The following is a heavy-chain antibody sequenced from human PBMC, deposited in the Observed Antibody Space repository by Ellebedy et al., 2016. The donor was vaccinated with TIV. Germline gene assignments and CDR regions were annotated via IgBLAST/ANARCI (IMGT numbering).Heavy chain of an antibody. J-gene: IGHJ5*02. Sequence: GESLKISCAASGFSFRSYWMGWVRQAPGKGLEWVANIYQDGSDQYYADSVEGRFTISRENANKSLFLQMNSLRVEDTAVYYCARRGSYGDYAVQVNSWFDTWGQGTLVTVSS. CDR2: IYQDGSDQ. CDR3: ARRGSYGDYAVQVNSWFDT. CDR1: GFSFRSYW. D-gene: IGHD4-17*01. V-gene: IGHV3-7*01.